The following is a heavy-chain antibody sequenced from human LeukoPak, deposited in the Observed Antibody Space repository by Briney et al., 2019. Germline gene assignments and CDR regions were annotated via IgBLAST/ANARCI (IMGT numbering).Heavy chain of an antibody. Sequence: ASVKVSCKASAYTLTNYGISWVRQAPGQGLEWMGMIYPRDGSTSYAQKFQGRVTVTRDTSTSTVHMELSGLRSEDTAVYYCARDQEAFDYWGQGTLVTVSS. CDR3: ARDQEAFDY. J-gene: IGHJ4*02. CDR1: AYTLTNYG. V-gene: IGHV1-46*01. CDR2: IYPRDGST.